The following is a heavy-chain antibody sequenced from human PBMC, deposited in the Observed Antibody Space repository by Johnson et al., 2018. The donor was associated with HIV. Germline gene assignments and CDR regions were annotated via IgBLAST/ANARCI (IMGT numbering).Heavy chain of an antibody. V-gene: IGHV3-30-3*01. Sequence: VQLVESGGGVVQPGRSLRLSCAASEFTFSSYAMHWVRQAPGKGLEWVAVISYDGSNKYYADSVKGRFTISRDNSKNSLYLQMNSLRAEDTAVYYCARDQSEVDAFDIWGQGTMVTVSS. J-gene: IGHJ3*02. CDR3: ARDQSEVDAFDI. CDR2: ISYDGSNK. CDR1: EFTFSSYA.